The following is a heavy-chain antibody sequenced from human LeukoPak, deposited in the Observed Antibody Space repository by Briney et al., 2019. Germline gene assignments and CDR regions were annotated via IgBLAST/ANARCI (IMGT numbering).Heavy chain of an antibody. CDR1: GFTFSSYG. J-gene: IGHJ4*02. Sequence: GGSLRLSCAASGFTFSSYGMHWVRQAPGKGLEWVAVISYDGSNKYYADSVKGRFTISIDNSKNTLYLQMNSLRAEDTAVYYCAKDLNSGTQDIDYWGQGTLVTVSS. CDR2: ISYDGSNK. V-gene: IGHV3-30*18. D-gene: IGHD1-26*01. CDR3: AKDLNSGTQDIDY.